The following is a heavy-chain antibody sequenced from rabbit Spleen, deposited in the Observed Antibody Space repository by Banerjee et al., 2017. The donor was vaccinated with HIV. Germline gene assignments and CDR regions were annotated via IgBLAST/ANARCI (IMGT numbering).Heavy chain of an antibody. V-gene: IGHV1S45*01. CDR2: IDVVRRGST. CDR3: ARDLVAVIGWNFYL. J-gene: IGHJ4*01. D-gene: IGHD1-1*01. CDR1: GLDFSNSYW. Sequence: QEQLEESGGDLVKPGASLTLTCKASGLDFSNSYWICWVRQAPGKGLEWIACIDVVRRGSTYYASWAKGRFTISKTSSTTVTLQMTSLTAADTATYFCARDLVAVIGWNFYLWGPGTLVTVS.